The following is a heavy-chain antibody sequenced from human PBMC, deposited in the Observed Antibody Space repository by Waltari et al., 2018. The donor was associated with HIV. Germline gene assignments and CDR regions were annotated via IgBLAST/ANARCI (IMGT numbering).Heavy chain of an antibody. CDR2: MNPNSGNT. CDR3: ARGSPRYSGYDSYHYGMDV. CDR1: GYTFTSYD. J-gene: IGHJ6*02. V-gene: IGHV1-8*01. D-gene: IGHD5-12*01. Sequence: QVQLVQSGAEVKKPGASVKVSCKASGYTFTSYDINWVRQATGQGLEWMGWMNPNSGNTGYAQKFQGRVTMTRNTSISTAYMELSSLRSEDTAVYYCARGSPRYSGYDSYHYGMDVWGQGTTVTVSS.